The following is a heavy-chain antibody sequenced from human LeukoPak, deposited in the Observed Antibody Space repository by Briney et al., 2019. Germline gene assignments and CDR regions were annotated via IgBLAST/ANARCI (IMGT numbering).Heavy chain of an antibody. CDR3: AREGAADGSFDY. J-gene: IGHJ4*02. D-gene: IGHD6-13*01. Sequence: SETLSLTCTVSGGSIRSSYYYWGWIRQPPGRGVEWIGSIYDSGSTYYNPSLKSRVTLSVDTSKNQFSLKLNSVTTADTAVYYCAREGAADGSFDYWGQGTLVTVSS. V-gene: IGHV4-39*02. CDR2: IYDSGST. CDR1: GGSIRSSYYY.